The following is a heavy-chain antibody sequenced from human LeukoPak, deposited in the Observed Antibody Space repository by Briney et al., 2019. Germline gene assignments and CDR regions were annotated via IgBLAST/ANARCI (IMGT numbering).Heavy chain of an antibody. CDR2: ISGSGGST. V-gene: IGHV3-23*01. D-gene: IGHD5/OR15-5a*01. CDR1: GFTFSSYA. Sequence: GGSLRLSCAASGFTFSSYAMSWVRQAPGKGLEWVSAISGSGGSTYYADSVKGRFTISRDNSKNTLYLKMNSLRAEDTAVYYCAKDLVLVSTRDYWGQGTLVTVSS. J-gene: IGHJ4*02. CDR3: AKDLVLVSTRDY.